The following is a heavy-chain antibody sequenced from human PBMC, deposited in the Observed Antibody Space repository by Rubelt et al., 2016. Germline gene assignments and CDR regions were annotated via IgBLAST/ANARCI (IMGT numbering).Heavy chain of an antibody. J-gene: IGHJ4*02. CDR2: IDPSDSYT. V-gene: IGHV5-10-1*03. Sequence: EVQLVQSGAEVKKPGESLRISCKGSGYSFTSYWISWVRQMPGKGLEWMGRIDPSDSYTNYSPSVQGHVTISAYKSISTAYLQWSSHKASDTAMYYCAIYDFWSGYYLDYWGQGTLVTVSS. CDR3: AIYDFWSGYYLDY. CDR1: GYSFTSYW. D-gene: IGHD3-3*01.